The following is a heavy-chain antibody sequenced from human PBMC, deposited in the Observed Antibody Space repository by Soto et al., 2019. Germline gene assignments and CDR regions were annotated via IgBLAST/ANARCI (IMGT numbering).Heavy chain of an antibody. V-gene: IGHV1-18*01. CDR2: FNPDNQNT. J-gene: IGHJ4*02. Sequence: GASVKVSCKVSGYRFTTYGINWVRQAPGQGLEWVGWFNPDNQNTNYAQKFQDRVSLTTDSSTNTAYMELRGLRSDDTAVYYCARVRFGDPFDFWGQGSLVTVSS. CDR1: GYRFTTYG. CDR3: ARVRFGDPFDF. D-gene: IGHD3-16*01.